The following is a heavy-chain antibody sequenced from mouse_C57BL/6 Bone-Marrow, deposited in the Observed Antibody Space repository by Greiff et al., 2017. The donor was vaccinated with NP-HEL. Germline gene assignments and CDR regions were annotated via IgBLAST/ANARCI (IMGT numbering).Heavy chain of an antibody. D-gene: IGHD1-1*01. CDR1: GFTFSSYT. CDR2: ISGGGGNT. J-gene: IGHJ1*03. V-gene: IGHV5-9*04. CDR3: ARTAYGSSHGYFGG. Sequence: EVQVVESGGGLVKPGGSLKLSCAASGFTFSSYTMSWVRQTPEKRLEWVATISGGGGNTYYPDSVKGRFTISRDNAKNTLYLQMSSLRSEDAAVDYCARTAYGSSHGYFGGWGTGTTVTVSS.